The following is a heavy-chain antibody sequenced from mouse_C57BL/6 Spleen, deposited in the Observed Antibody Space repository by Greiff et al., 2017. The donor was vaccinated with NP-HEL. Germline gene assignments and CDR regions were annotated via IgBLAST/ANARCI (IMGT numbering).Heavy chain of an antibody. CDR1: GFTFTTYA. CDR2: IRSKSSNYAT. V-gene: IGHV10-3*01. Sequence: EVKLMESGGGLVQPTGSLKLSCAASGFTFTTYAMHWVRQAPGKGLEWVALIRSKSSNYATYYADSVKDRFTISRDDSQSMLYLQMNNHKTEDTAMYYCVRGLRLGYFDYWGQGTTLTVSS. D-gene: IGHD2-2*01. J-gene: IGHJ2*01. CDR3: VRGLRLGYFDY.